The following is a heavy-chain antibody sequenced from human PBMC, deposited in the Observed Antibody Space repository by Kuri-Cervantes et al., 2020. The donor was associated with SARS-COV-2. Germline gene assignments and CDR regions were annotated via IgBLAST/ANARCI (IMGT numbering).Heavy chain of an antibody. CDR3: ARDFSSSGGFDY. J-gene: IGHJ4*02. CDR2: ISSSSSYI. D-gene: IGHD6-6*01. V-gene: IGHV3-21*01. Sequence: GGSLRLSCAASGFTFSSYAMSWVRQAPGKGLEWVSSISSSSSYIYYADSVKGRFTISRDNAKNSLYLQMNSLRAEDTAVYYCARDFSSSGGFDYWGQGTLVTVSS. CDR1: GFTFSSYA.